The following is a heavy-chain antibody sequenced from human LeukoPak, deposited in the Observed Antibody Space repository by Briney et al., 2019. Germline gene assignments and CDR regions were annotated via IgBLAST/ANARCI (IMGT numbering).Heavy chain of an antibody. CDR1: GFTFSSYW. V-gene: IGHV3-74*01. CDR2: INSDGSST. Sequence: GGSLRLSCAASGFTFSSYWMYWVRQAPGKGRVWVSRINSDGSSTSYADSVKGRFTISRDNAKNTLYLQMNSLRAEDTALYYCARSGAPTPDYWGQGTLVIVSS. CDR3: ARSGAPTPDY. D-gene: IGHD2-15*01. J-gene: IGHJ4*02.